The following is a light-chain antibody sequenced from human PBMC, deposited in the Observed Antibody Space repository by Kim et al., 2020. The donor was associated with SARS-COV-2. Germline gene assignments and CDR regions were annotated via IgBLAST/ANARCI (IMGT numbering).Light chain of an antibody. CDR1: SSNIGIFT. V-gene: IGLV1-44*01. CDR2: GDK. Sequence: QRVPVTCSGRSSNIGIFTVNWYQQIPGTAPKLLIYGDKQRPSGVPDRFSGSRSGTSASLAINGLQSDDEAEYYCASWDDRLKGVVFGGGTKVTVL. J-gene: IGLJ2*01. CDR3: ASWDDRLKGVV.